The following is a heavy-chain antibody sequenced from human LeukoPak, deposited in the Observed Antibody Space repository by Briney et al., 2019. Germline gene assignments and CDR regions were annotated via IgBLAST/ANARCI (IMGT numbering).Heavy chain of an antibody. V-gene: IGHV4-31*03. CDR3: ARGTPYSSSWYRFDYYYYYMDV. CDR2: IYYSGST. Sequence: SPTLSLTCTVSGGSISSGGYYWSWIRQHPGKGLEWIGYIYYSGSTYYNPSLKSRVTISVDTSKNQFSLKLSSVTAADTAVYYCARGTPYSSSWYRFDYYYYYMDVWGKGTTVTVSS. J-gene: IGHJ6*03. CDR1: GGSISSGGYY. D-gene: IGHD6-13*01.